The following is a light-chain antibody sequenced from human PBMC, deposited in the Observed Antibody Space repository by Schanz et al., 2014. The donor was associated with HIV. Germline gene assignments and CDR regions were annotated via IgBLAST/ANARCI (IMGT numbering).Light chain of an antibody. Sequence: DIQMTQSPSTLSASVGDRVTITCRASQNIGNWLAWYQQKPGKAPNLLIYQASRLGSGVPSTFSGSGSGTEFTLTISSLQPEDFASYYCQQANSFPPAFGGGTKVEIK. J-gene: IGKJ4*01. V-gene: IGKV1-5*03. CDR3: QQANSFPPA. CDR2: QAS. CDR1: QNIGNW.